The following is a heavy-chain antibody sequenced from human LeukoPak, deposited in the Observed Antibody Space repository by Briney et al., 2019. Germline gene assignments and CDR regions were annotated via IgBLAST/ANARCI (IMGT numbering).Heavy chain of an antibody. V-gene: IGHV3-21*01. CDR2: ISGSSCYI. D-gene: IGHD6-13*01. CDR1: GFTFSSYS. CDR3: ATIAAAVGGFDY. J-gene: IGHJ4*02. Sequence: GGSLRLSCAASGFTFSSYSMNWVRQAPGKGLEWVSSISGSSCYIYYADSVKGRFTISRDNAKNSLYLQMNSLRAEDTAVYYCATIAAAVGGFDYWGQGTLVTVSS.